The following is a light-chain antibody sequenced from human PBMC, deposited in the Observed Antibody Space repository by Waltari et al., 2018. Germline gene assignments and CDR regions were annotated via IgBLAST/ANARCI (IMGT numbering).Light chain of an antibody. CDR1: QSVSGSY. CDR2: GAS. V-gene: IGKV3-20*01. Sequence: EIVLTQSPGTLSLSPGERATLSCRASQSVSGSYLAWYQQKPGQAPRLLIYGASSRAPGVPDRFGGSGSGTEFNLTISRLEPEDFAVYYCQQYGNSPRYTFGQGTKLEIK. CDR3: QQYGNSPRYT. J-gene: IGKJ2*01.